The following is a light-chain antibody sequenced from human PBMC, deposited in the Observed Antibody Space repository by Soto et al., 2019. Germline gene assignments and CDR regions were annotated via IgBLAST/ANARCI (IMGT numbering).Light chain of an antibody. CDR3: QQHFNGPIT. V-gene: IGKV3-11*01. Sequence: EIVLTQSPATLSLSPGERATLSCRASQSISSFLAWYQQKPGQAPRLLIYGASNRATGIPARFSGSGSGTDFTLTISSLEPEDFAVYYCQQHFNGPITFGQGT. CDR1: QSISSF. J-gene: IGKJ5*01. CDR2: GAS.